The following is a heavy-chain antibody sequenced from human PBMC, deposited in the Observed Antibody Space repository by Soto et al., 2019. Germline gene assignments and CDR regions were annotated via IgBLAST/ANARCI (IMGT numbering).Heavy chain of an antibody. Sequence: EVQLLESGGGSIQPGGSLSLSCAASGFSISTYAMSWVRQAPGKGLQWVSSITDSGRTFYADSVRGRFTISRDMSRNTIYLQMSSLRAEDTALYYCAKDGIRKDDYWGQGTLVTVSS. CDR3: AKDGIRKDDY. CDR2: ITDSGRT. J-gene: IGHJ4*02. V-gene: IGHV3-23*01. CDR1: GFSISTYA.